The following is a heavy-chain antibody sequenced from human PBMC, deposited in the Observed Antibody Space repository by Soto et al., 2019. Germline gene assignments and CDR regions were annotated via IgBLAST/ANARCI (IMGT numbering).Heavy chain of an antibody. CDR3: AREGRSGYDTEFDY. D-gene: IGHD5-12*01. Sequence: SETLSLTCTVSGGSISSYYWSWIRQPPGKGLEWIGYIYYSGSTNYNPSLKSRVTISVDTSKNQFSLKLSSVTAADTAVYYCAREGRSGYDTEFDYWGQGTLVTVSS. CDR2: IYYSGST. CDR1: GGSISSYY. J-gene: IGHJ4*02. V-gene: IGHV4-59*01.